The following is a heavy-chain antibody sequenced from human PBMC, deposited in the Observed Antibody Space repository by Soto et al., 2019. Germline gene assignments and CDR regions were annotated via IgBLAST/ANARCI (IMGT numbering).Heavy chain of an antibody. J-gene: IGHJ6*02. D-gene: IGHD1-26*01. Sequence: QVQLVQSGAEVKKPGSSVKVSCKASGGTFSSYAISWVRQAPGQGLEWMGGIIPIFGTADYAQKFQGRVTRTADEATSPAYLELSRLGSAVTAVYYCASHSGRSREGRYYCGMDVWGQGTTVTVSS. CDR2: IIPIFGTA. V-gene: IGHV1-69*12. CDR3: ASHSGRSREGRYYCGMDV. CDR1: GGTFSSYA.